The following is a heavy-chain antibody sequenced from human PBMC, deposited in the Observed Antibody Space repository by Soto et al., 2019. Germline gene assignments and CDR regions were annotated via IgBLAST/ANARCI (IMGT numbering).Heavy chain of an antibody. V-gene: IGHV5-51*01. CDR3: ARHIVDTSMTASFNY. Sequence: GESLKISCKTSGYSFLNYWIGWVRQMPGKGLERMGIIYPGDSDARYSPSFQGQVTISADKSISTVYLQWSSLKASDTAMYYCARHIVDTSMTASFNYWGQGTQVTVSS. D-gene: IGHD5-18*01. CDR2: IYPGDSDA. J-gene: IGHJ4*02. CDR1: GYSFLNYW.